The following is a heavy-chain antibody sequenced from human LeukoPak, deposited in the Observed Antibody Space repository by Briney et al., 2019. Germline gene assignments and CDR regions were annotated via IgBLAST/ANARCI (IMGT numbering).Heavy chain of an antibody. CDR3: ARDPGYSSGCFDP. Sequence: GGSLRLSCAASGFTFSSYWMHWVRQAPGKGLVWVSRINTDGSSTSYADSVKGRFTISRDNAKNTLYLQMNSLRAEDTAVYYCARDPGYSSGCFDPWGQGTLVTVSS. V-gene: IGHV3-74*01. CDR2: INTDGSST. CDR1: GFTFSSYW. J-gene: IGHJ5*02. D-gene: IGHD6-19*01.